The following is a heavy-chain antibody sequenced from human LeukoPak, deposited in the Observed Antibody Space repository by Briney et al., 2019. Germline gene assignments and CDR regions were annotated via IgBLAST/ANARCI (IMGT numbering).Heavy chain of an antibody. Sequence: ASVKLSCKASGYTFTSYDINWVRQAIGQGLEWMGWMNPNSGNTGYAQKYPGRVTMTRNTSISTAYLELSSLRSEDTAVYYCARDYDSIGYEVDYWGQGTLVTVSS. CDR1: GYTFTSYD. CDR2: MNPNSGNT. J-gene: IGHJ4*02. V-gene: IGHV1-8*01. CDR3: ARDYDSIGYEVDY. D-gene: IGHD3-22*01.